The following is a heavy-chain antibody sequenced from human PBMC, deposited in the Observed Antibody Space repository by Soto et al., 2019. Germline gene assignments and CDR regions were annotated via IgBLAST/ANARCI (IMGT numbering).Heavy chain of an antibody. J-gene: IGHJ3*02. CDR3: ARDSRTIFGVVRTYDAFDI. Sequence: GGSLRLSCAASGFIFSSYSMNWVRQAPGKGLEWVSSISSSSSYIYYADSVKGRFTISRDNAKNSLYLQMNSLRAEDTAVYYCARDSRTIFGVVRTYDAFDIWGQGTMVTVSS. D-gene: IGHD3-3*01. CDR1: GFIFSSYS. V-gene: IGHV3-21*01. CDR2: ISSSSSYI.